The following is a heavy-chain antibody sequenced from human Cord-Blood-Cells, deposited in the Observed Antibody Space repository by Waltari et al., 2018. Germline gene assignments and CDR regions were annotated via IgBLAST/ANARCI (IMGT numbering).Heavy chain of an antibody. J-gene: IGHJ5*02. CDR2: INPNSGGT. V-gene: IGHV1-2*04. D-gene: IGHD1-1*01. CDR1: GYNFTGHH. Sequence: QVQLVQSGAEVKKPGASVKVSCKASGYNFTGHHMHWGAHAPGQGLEWMGWINPNSGGTNYAQKFQGWVTMTRDTSISTAYMELSRLRSDDTAVYYCARDGGTGTTKNWFDPWGQGTLVTVSS. CDR3: ARDGGTGTTKNWFDP.